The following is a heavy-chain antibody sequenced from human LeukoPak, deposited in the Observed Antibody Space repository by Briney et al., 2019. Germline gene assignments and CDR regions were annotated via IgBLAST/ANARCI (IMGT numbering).Heavy chain of an antibody. CDR1: GGSISSGGYY. CDR3: ARVYRDYYGSGSYLIDY. CDR2: IYYSGST. V-gene: IGHV4-31*03. D-gene: IGHD3-10*01. J-gene: IGHJ4*02. Sequence: SVTLSLTCTVSGGSISSGGYYWSWIRQHPGKGLEWIGYIYYSGSTYYNPSLKSRVTISVDTSKNQFSLKLSSVTAADTAVYYCARVYRDYYGSGSYLIDYWGQGTLVTVSS.